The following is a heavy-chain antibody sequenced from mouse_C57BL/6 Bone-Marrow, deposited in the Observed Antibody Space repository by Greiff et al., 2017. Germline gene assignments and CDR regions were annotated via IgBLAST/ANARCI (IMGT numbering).Heavy chain of an antibody. CDR3: THCGSYYFDY. CDR2: IDPETGGT. Sequence: VQLQQSGAELVRPGASVTLSCKASGYTFTDYEMHWVKQTPVHSLEWIGAIDPETGGTAYNQKFKGKAILTADKSSSTAYMELRSLTSDDSAVYYGTHCGSYYFDYWGQGTTRTVS. CDR1: GYTFTDYE. V-gene: IGHV1-15*01. D-gene: IGHD1-1*01. J-gene: IGHJ2*01.